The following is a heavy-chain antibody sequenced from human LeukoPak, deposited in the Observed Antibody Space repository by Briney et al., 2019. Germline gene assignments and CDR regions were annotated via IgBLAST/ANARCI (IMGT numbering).Heavy chain of an antibody. D-gene: IGHD3-9*01. CDR1: SYTFTSYG. CDR2: ISAYNGNT. CDR3: ARDGDYDILTGLSDYYYGMDV. J-gene: IGHJ6*02. V-gene: IGHV1-18*01. Sequence: ASVKVSCKASSYTFTSYGISWARQAPGQGLEWMGWISAYNGNTNYAQKLQGRVTMTTDASTSTAYMELRSLRSDDTAVYYCARDGDYDILTGLSDYYYGMDVWGQGTTVTVSS.